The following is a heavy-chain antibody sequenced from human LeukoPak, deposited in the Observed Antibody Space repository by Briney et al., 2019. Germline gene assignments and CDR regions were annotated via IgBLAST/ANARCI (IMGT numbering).Heavy chain of an antibody. V-gene: IGHV1-69*13. CDR1: GGTFSSYA. CDR3: ARIRITVSYGMDV. CDR2: TIPIFGTA. D-gene: IGHD3-10*01. J-gene: IGHJ6*04. Sequence: SVKVSCKASGGTFSSYAISWVRQAPGQGLGWMGGTIPIFGTANYAQKFQGRVTITADESTSTAYMELSSLRSEDTAVYYCARIRITVSYGMDVWGKGTTVTVSS.